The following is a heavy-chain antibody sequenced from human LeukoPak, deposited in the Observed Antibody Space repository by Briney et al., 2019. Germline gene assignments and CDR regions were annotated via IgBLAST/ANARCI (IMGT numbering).Heavy chain of an antibody. CDR3: ARGGNRFGGFYFDY. Sequence: PSETLSLTCTVSADSLSSGGHYWAWIRQLPGKGLESIGFIHHSGSSRHDPSLKDRVAISVDASRKQFALRLSSVTAADTAIYYCARGGNRFGGFYFDYWGQGIQVIVSS. CDR2: IHHSGSS. V-gene: IGHV4-31*03. CDR1: ADSLSSGGHY. J-gene: IGHJ4*02. D-gene: IGHD3-10*01.